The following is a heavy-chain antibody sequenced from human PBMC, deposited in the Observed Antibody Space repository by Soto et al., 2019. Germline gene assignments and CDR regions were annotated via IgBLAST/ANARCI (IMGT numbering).Heavy chain of an antibody. CDR1: GFTVSSNY. CDR2: IYSGGST. CDR3: ARAMRYCSSTSCYGRGYYYGMDV. V-gene: IGHV3-66*01. D-gene: IGHD2-2*01. Sequence: EVQLVESGGGLVQPGGSLRLSCAASGFTVSSNYMSWVRQAPGKGLEWVSVIYSGGSTYYADSVKGRFTISRDNSKNTLYLQMNSLRAEDTAVYYCARAMRYCSSTSCYGRGYYYGMDVWGQGTTVTVSS. J-gene: IGHJ6*02.